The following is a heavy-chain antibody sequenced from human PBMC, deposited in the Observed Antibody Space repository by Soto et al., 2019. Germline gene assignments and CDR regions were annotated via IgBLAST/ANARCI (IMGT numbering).Heavy chain of an antibody. D-gene: IGHD6-19*01. V-gene: IGHV3-7*04. CDR2: IKQDGSEK. CDR1: GFTFSSFW. J-gene: IGHJ4*02. Sequence: PGGSLRLSCADSGFTFSSFWMTWVRQAPGKGLEWVANIKQDGSEKYYVDSVKGRFTISRDNAKNSLYLQLNSLRAEDTAVYYCAREGWSTGRYYFDNWGQGTLVTVSS. CDR3: AREGWSTGRYYFDN.